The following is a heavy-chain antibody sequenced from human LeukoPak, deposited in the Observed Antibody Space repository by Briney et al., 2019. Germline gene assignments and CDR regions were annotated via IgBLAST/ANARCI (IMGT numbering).Heavy chain of an antibody. Sequence: GASVKASCKASGYTFTSYGISWVRQAPGQGLEWMGWISAYNGNTNYAQKLQGRVTMTTDASTSTAYMELRSLRSDDTAVYYCAREKFGYSYGSLFDYWGQGTLVTVSS. CDR1: GYTFTSYG. V-gene: IGHV1-18*01. CDR3: AREKFGYSYGSLFDY. D-gene: IGHD5-18*01. J-gene: IGHJ4*02. CDR2: ISAYNGNT.